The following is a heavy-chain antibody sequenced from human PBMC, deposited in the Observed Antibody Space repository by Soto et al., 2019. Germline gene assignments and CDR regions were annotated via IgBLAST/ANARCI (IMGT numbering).Heavy chain of an antibody. CDR3: AREIDGYCGMDV. D-gene: IGHD2-21*01. CDR2: IIQMFSTA. V-gene: IGHV1-69*14. CDR1: GGTFSTDS. Sequence: QVQLVQSGAEVKKPGSSVKVSCKASGGTFSTDSISWVRQAPGQGLEWMGGIIQMFSTANNAQKCQGRVTITADKTTSTAYMELSSVRSEDTAVYFWAREIDGYCGMDVWGQGTTVTVAS. J-gene: IGHJ6*02.